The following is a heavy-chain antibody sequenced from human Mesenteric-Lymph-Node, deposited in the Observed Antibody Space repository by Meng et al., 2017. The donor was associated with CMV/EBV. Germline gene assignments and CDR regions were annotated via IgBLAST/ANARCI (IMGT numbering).Heavy chain of an antibody. CDR1: YTFPSYG. CDR3: ARVVRGVRSGYYEYFFDY. D-gene: IGHD3-3*01. J-gene: IGHJ4*02. CDR2: IYTYNGNT. Sequence: YTFPSYGITWVRQAPGQGLEWMGWIYTYNGNTNAAQNFQGRVTMTTDTSTSTSYLELRSLRSDDTAVYYCARVVRGVRSGYYEYFFDYWGQGTLVTVSS. V-gene: IGHV1-18*01.